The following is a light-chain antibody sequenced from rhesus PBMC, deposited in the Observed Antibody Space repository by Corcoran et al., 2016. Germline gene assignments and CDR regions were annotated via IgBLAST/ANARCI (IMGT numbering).Light chain of an antibody. CDR1: QGISSY. CDR3: QQHNSYPFT. CDR2: AAS. J-gene: IGKJ3*01. Sequence: DIQMTQSPSSLSASVGDRVTITCRASQGISSYLAWYQQKPGKAPKLLIYAASNLQSGVPSRFSGSGSGTDFTITISSLQPEDFATYYCQQHNSYPFTFGPGTKLDIK. V-gene: IGKV1-25*01.